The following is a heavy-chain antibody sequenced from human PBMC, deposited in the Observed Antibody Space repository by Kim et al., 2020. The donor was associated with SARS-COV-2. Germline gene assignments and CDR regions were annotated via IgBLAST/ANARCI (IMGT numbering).Heavy chain of an antibody. CDR2: INPNSGGT. V-gene: IGHV1-2*06. Sequence: ASVKVSCKASGHTFTDYYMHWVRQAPGQGLEWMGRINPNSGGTNYVQKFQGRVTMTRHTSISTAYMELSSLRSDDSAVYYCARVHYYGSGSYYGMDVWGQGTTVTVSS. D-gene: IGHD3-10*01. CDR3: ARVHYYGSGSYYGMDV. CDR1: GHTFTDYY. J-gene: IGHJ6*02.